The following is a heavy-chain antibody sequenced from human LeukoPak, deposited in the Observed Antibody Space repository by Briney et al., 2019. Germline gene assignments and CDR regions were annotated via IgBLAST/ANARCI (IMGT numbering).Heavy chain of an antibody. V-gene: IGHV3-23*01. CDR3: AKAPPYKKYFDY. CDR2: ISNSGDAT. D-gene: IGHD1-1*01. CDR1: GLTFDDYG. Sequence: GGSLRLSCVASGLTFDDYGMSWVRQAPGKGLEWVSTISNSGDATYYADSVKGRFTISRDNSKNTLYLQMNSLRAEDTAVYYCAKAPPYKKYFDYWGQGTLVTVSS. J-gene: IGHJ4*02.